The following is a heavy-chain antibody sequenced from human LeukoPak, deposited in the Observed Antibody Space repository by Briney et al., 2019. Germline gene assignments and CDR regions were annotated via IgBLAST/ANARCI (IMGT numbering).Heavy chain of an antibody. CDR3: ARAGRQLLYTGIDY. CDR2: IIPIFGTA. CDR1: GYTFTSYD. J-gene: IGHJ4*02. V-gene: IGHV1-69*13. D-gene: IGHD2-2*02. Sequence: SVKVSCKASGYTFTSYDINWVRQAPGQGLEWMGGIIPIFGTANYAQKFQGRVTITADESTSTAYMELSSLRSEDTAVYYCARAGRQLLYTGIDYWGQGTLVTVSS.